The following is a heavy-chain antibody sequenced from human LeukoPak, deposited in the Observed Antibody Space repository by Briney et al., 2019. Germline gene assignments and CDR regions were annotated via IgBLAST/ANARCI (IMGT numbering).Heavy chain of an antibody. V-gene: IGHV3-30*18. J-gene: IGHJ4*02. CDR2: IPYDGSNK. CDR1: GFTFSTYG. D-gene: IGHD2-2*01. Sequence: PGGSLRLSCAASGFTFSTYGMHWVRQAPGKGLEWVAIIPYDGSNKYYADSVKGRFTISRDNSKNTLYLQMNSLRAEDTAVYYCAKSPPHCSSTSCYFDYWGQGTLVTVSS. CDR3: AKSPPHCSSTSCYFDY.